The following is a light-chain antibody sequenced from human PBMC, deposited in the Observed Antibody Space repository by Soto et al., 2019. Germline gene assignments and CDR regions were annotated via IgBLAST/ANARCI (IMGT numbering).Light chain of an antibody. Sequence: ELLVTNVLATVSCPPPYRVTLSYGSSQSVRTNLAWYQQRPGQAPRLLIHYSSTRASDIQARFSGSGSGTNFTLAISSLQSEDFAVYYFQQYAYGNTSTFGQGTKVDIK. V-gene: IGKV3D-15*01. CDR3: QQYAYGNTST. CDR1: QSVRTN. CDR2: YSS. J-gene: IGKJ1*01.